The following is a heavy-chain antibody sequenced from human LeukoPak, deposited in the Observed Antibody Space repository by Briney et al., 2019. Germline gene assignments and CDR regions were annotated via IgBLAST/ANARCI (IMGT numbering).Heavy chain of an antibody. V-gene: IGHV3-74*01. J-gene: IGHJ4*02. CDR2: INSDGSST. Sequence: GGSLRLSCAASGFTFSSYWMHWVRQAPGKGLVWVSRINSDGSSTSYADSVKGRFTISRDNAKNTLYLQMNSLSAEDTAVYYCARGGYDILTGYPYYFDYWGQGTLVTVSS. CDR1: GFTFSSYW. D-gene: IGHD3-9*01. CDR3: ARGGYDILTGYPYYFDY.